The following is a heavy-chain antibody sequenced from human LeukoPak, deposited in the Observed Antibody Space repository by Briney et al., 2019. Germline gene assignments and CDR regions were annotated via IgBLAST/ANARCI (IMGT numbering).Heavy chain of an antibody. CDR3: ARDRVSSGYGFDP. CDR2: IYTSEST. CDR1: GGSISSGSYY. V-gene: IGHV4-61*02. D-gene: IGHD3-22*01. J-gene: IGHJ5*02. Sequence: SETLSLTCTVSGGSISSGSYYWSWIRQPAGKGLAWIGRIYTSESTNYNPSLKSRVTISVDTSKNQFFLKLRSVTAADTAVYYCARDRVSSGYGFDPWGQGTLVTVSS.